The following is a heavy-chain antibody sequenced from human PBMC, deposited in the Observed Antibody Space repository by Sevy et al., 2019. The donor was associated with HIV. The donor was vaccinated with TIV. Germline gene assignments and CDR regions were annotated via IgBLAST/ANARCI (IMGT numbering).Heavy chain of an antibody. CDR3: AKDQGPHYDILTGLDY. CDR2: IRGSGGST. J-gene: IGHJ4*02. D-gene: IGHD3-9*01. CDR1: GFTFSSYA. V-gene: IGHV3-23*01. Sequence: GGSLRLSCAASGFTFSSYAISWVRQAPGKGLEWVSSIRGSGGSTYYADSVKGRFTISRDNSKNTLYLQMNSLRAEDTAVYYCAKDQGPHYDILTGLDYWGQGTLVTVSS.